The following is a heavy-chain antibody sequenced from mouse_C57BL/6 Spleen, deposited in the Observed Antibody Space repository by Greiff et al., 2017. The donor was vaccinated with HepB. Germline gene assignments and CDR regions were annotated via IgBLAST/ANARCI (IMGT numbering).Heavy chain of an antibody. V-gene: IGHV10-1*01. D-gene: IGHD1-1*01. CDR1: GFSFNTYA. J-gene: IGHJ2*01. Sequence: EVQWVESGGGLVQPKGSLKLSCAASGFSFNTYAMNWVRQAPGKGLEWVARIRSKSNNYATYYADSVKDRFTISRDDSESMLYLQMNNLKTEDTAMYYCVRQYYYGSSLDYWGQGTTLTVSS. CDR2: IRSKSNNYAT. CDR3: VRQYYYGSSLDY.